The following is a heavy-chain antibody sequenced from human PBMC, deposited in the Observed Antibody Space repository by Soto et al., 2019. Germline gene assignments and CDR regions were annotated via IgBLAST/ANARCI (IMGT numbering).Heavy chain of an antibody. J-gene: IGHJ4*02. CDR2: VDGSGGDT. Sequence: GGSLRLFCAASGFTFSSHAMGWLRPAPGAGPEWVAFVDGSGGDTSYADSVKGRFTISRDNSDNSLFLHMNSLRAEDTGRYFCAKEIFAAAYAATSAFDLWGRGTLVTVSS. D-gene: IGHD2-8*01. CDR3: AKEIFAAAYAATSAFDL. CDR1: GFTFSSHA. V-gene: IGHV3-23*01.